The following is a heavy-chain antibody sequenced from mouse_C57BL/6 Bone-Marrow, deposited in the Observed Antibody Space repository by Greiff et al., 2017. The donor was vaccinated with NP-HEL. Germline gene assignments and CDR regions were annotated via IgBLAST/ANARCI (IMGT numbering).Heavy chain of an antibody. CDR3: TTIDYYGPAYFDY. CDR1: GFNIKDDY. V-gene: IGHV14-4*01. J-gene: IGHJ2*01. Sequence: EVQLQESGAELVRPGASVKLSCTASGFNIKDDYMHWVKQRPEQGLEWIGWIDPENGDTEYASKFQGKATITADTSSNTAYLQLSSLTSEDTAVYYCTTIDYYGPAYFDYWGQGTTLTVSS. CDR2: IDPENGDT. D-gene: IGHD1-1*01.